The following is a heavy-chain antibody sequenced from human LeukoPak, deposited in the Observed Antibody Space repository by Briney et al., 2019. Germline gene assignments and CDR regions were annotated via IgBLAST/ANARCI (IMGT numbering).Heavy chain of an antibody. D-gene: IGHD6-19*01. CDR1: GGSFSGYY. J-gene: IGHJ4*02. CDR2: INHSGST. Sequence: SETLSLTCAVYGGSFSGYYWSWIRQPPGKGLVWIGEINHSGSTNYNPSLKSRVTISVDTSKNQFSLKLNSVTAADTAVYYCARDLQRGWYGFYYWGQGTLVTVSS. CDR3: ARDLQRGWYGFYY. V-gene: IGHV4-34*01.